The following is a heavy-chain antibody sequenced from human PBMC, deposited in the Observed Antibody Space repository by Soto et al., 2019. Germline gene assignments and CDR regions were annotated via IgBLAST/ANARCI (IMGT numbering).Heavy chain of an antibody. CDR1: GYSFTDYH. CDR2: INPKSGGT. CDR3: ARGDSTDCSNGVCSFFYNHDMDV. D-gene: IGHD2-8*01. V-gene: IGHV1-2*04. Sequence: ASVKVSCKASGYSFTDYHIHWVRQAPGQGLEWLGRINPKSGGTSTAQKFQGWVTMTTDTSISTASMELTRLTSDDTAIYYCARGDSTDCSNGVCSFFYNHDMDVWGQGTTGTV. J-gene: IGHJ6*02.